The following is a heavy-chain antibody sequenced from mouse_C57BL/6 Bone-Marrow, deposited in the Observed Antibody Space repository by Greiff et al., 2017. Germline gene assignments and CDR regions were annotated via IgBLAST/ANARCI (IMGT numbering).Heavy chain of an antibody. V-gene: IGHV5-17*01. CDR3: ARRFCVYFAY. Sequence: EVKLMESGGGLVKPGGSLKLSCAASGFTFSDYGMHWVRQAPEKGLEWVAYISSGSSTLYYADTVKGRFTISRDNAKNTLFLQMTSLRSEYTDMYYCARRFCVYFAYWGQGTTLTVSS. CDR2: ISSGSSTL. J-gene: IGHJ2*01. CDR1: GFTFSDYG.